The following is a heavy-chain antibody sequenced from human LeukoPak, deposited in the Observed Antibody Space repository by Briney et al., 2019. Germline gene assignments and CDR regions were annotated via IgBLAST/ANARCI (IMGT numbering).Heavy chain of an antibody. CDR2: ISSNSSTI. Sequence: AGGSLRLSCAASGFTFSSYSMHWVRQAPGKGLEWVSYISSNSSTIYYADSVKGRFTISRDNAKNTLYLQMNSLRAEDTAVYYCAREGELMNWFDPWGQGTLVTVSS. CDR3: AREGELMNWFDP. CDR1: GFTFSSYS. D-gene: IGHD1-26*01. V-gene: IGHV3-48*01. J-gene: IGHJ5*02.